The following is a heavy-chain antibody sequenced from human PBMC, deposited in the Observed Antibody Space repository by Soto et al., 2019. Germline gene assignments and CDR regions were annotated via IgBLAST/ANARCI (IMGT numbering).Heavy chain of an antibody. CDR1: C. J-gene: IGHJ4*01. CDR3: ARGTSSIVVVTAILYSFYF. Sequence: CWLVIRLLLEKRQEWIGEINHSGSTNYNPSLKSRVTISVDTSKNQFSLKLSSVTAADTAVYYCARGTSSIVVVTAILYSFYFWGHVPLLIVS. D-gene: IGHD2-21*02. CDR2: INHSGST. V-gene: IGHV4-34*01.